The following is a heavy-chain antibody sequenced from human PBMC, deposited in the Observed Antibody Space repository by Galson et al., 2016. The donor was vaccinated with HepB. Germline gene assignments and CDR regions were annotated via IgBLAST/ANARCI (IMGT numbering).Heavy chain of an antibody. Sequence: SLRLSCAAAGFNFNNYAMHWVRQAPGKGLEWVSGIGGSGGGTHYADSVKGRFTISRDNSKNTLYLQLNSLRAEGTAIYYCTKDQLIVIVPAAGNWFDPWGQGTLVTVSS. D-gene: IGHD2-2*01. V-gene: IGHV3-23*01. CDR1: GFNFNNYA. CDR2: IGGSGGGT. J-gene: IGHJ5*02. CDR3: TKDQLIVIVPAAGNWFDP.